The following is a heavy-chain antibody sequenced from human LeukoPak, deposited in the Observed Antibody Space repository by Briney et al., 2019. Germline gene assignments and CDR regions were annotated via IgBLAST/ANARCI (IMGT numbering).Heavy chain of an antibody. D-gene: IGHD2-15*01. V-gene: IGHV4-59*01. Sequence: KPSETLSLTCTVSGGSIISYYWNWIRQPPGKGLEWIGYIYYSGSTNYNPSLKSRVTISVDTSKNQFSLKLTSVTAADTAVYYCARHDRVVVAAIWYFDLWGRGTLVTVSS. CDR3: ARHDRVVVAAIWYFDL. CDR2: IYYSGST. CDR1: GGSIISYY. J-gene: IGHJ2*01.